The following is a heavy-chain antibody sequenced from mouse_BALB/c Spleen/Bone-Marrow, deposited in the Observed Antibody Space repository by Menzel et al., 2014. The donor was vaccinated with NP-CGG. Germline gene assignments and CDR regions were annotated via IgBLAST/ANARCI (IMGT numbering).Heavy chain of an antibody. CDR1: GFDFSRYW. Sequence: EVKVVDSGGGLVQPGGSLKLSCAASGFDFSRYWMGWVRQAPGKGLGWIGEINPDSTTINYTPSLKYKFIISRDNAKNTLFLQMSNVRSEDTALYYCARLGYYGGFAYWGQGTLVTVSA. V-gene: IGHV4-1*02. J-gene: IGHJ3*01. CDR2: INPDSTTI. D-gene: IGHD2-3*01. CDR3: ARLGYYGGFAY.